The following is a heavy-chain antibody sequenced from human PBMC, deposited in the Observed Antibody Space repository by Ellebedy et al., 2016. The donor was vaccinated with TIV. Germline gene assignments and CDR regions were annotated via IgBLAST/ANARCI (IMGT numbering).Heavy chain of an antibody. V-gene: IGHV1-3*01. D-gene: IGHD3-10*01. CDR3: ARLRLHGGVLWFGEDGMDV. CDR2: INAGNGNT. J-gene: IGHJ6*02. CDR1: GYTFTSYA. Sequence: ASVKVSCKASGYTFTSYAMHWVRQAPGQRLEWMGWINAGNGNTKYSQKFQGRVTITRDTSASTAYMELSSLRSEDTAVYYCARLRLHGGVLWFGEDGMDVWGQGTTVTVSS.